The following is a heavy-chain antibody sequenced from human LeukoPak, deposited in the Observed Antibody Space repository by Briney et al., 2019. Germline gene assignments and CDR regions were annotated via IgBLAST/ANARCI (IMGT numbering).Heavy chain of an antibody. Sequence: GGSPRHSCVASGFTFSNYAMNWVRQAPGKGLEWVSGISGSGSSTYYADSVKGRFTISRDNSKNTLYLQMDSLRAEDSAVYYCAKDPPRGSSDAFDIWGQGTGITVSS. CDR1: GFTFSNYA. V-gene: IGHV3-23*01. D-gene: IGHD2-15*01. J-gene: IGHJ3*02. CDR3: AKDPPRGSSDAFDI. CDR2: ISGSGSST.